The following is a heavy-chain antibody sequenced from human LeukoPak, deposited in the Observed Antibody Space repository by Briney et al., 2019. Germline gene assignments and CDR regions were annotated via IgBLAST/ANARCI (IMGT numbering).Heavy chain of an antibody. Sequence: GGSLRLSCVDSTLSFRDSWMHWVRQIPGKGLVWVARIDVDGSSRTYTDSVRGRFTVSRDNAKNTLYLQMNSLRADDTAINYCARSVTVESTAWGLGTLVTVSS. J-gene: IGHJ5*02. CDR1: TLSFRDSW. D-gene: IGHD2-21*02. CDR3: ARSVTVESTA. CDR2: IDVDGSSR. V-gene: IGHV3-74*01.